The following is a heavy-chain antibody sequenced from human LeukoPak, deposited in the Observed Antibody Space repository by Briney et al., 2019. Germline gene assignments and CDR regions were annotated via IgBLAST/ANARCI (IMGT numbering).Heavy chain of an antibody. CDR1: GYTFTSYG. Sequence: ASVKVSCKASGYTFTSYGISWVRQAPGQGLEWMGWISAYNGNTNYAQKLQGRVTMTTDTSTSTAYMELSRLRSDDTAVYYCARVVVPAAQRGPFDYWGQGTLVTVSS. V-gene: IGHV1-18*01. CDR2: ISAYNGNT. CDR3: ARVVVPAAQRGPFDY. D-gene: IGHD2-2*01. J-gene: IGHJ4*02.